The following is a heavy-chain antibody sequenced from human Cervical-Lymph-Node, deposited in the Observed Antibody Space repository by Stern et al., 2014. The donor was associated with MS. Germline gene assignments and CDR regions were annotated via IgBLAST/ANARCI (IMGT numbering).Heavy chain of an antibody. D-gene: IGHD7-27*01. CDR2: INADSGNT. CDR1: GYTFNNYT. CDR3: ARPWGD. J-gene: IGHJ4*02. V-gene: IGHV1-3*01. Sequence: QVQLVESGAEMKRPGASVKVSCKASGYTFNNYTIHWVRQAPGQRLEWMGWINADSGNTKYSQKFQGRVTITRDTSASTAYMELSSLRSEDTAVYYCARPWGDWGQGTLVTVSS.